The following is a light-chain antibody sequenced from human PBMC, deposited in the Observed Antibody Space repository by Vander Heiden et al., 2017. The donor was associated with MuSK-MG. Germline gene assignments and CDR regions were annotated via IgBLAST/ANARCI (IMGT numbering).Light chain of an antibody. CDR1: QSVSSY. CDR3: QQRSNGHPVWT. V-gene: IGKV3-11*01. Sequence: EIVLTQSPATLSLSPGERATLSCRASQSVSSYLAWYQQKPGQAPRLLIYDASNRATGIKARFSGSGDGTDVTLTISSREPEDFAVYYCQQRSNGHPVWTFGQGTKVEIK. CDR2: DAS. J-gene: IGKJ1*01.